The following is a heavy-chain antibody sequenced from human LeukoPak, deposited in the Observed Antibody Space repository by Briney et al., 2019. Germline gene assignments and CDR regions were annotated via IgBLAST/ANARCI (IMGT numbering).Heavy chain of an antibody. D-gene: IGHD5-24*01. J-gene: IGHJ6*02. V-gene: IGHV4-34*01. CDR2: INHSGST. CDR3: ARVDGYNYYGMDV. CDR1: GGSFSGYY. Sequence: PSETLSLTCAVYGGSFSGYYWSWIRQPPGKGLEWIGEINHSGSTNYNPSLKSRVTISVNTSKNQFSLKLSSVTAADTAVYYCARVDGYNYYGMDVWGQGTTVTVSS.